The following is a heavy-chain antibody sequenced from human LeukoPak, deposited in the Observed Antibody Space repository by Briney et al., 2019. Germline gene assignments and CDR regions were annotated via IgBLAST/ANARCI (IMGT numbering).Heavy chain of an antibody. CDR2: IYSGGST. CDR3: ARGSSWSGYSVWFDP. J-gene: IGHJ5*02. CDR1: GFTVSSNY. V-gene: IGHV3-53*01. D-gene: IGHD3-3*01. Sequence: GGSLRLSCAASGFTVSSNYMSWVRQAPGKGLEWVSVIYSGGSTYYADSVKGRFTISRDNPKNTLYLQMNSLRAEDTAVYYCARGSSWSGYSVWFDPWGQGTLVTVSS.